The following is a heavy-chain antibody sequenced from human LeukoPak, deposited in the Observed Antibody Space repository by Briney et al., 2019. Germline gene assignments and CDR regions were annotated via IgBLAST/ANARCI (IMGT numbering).Heavy chain of an antibody. J-gene: IGHJ5*02. CDR1: GYTFTSYG. CDR3: ARDLGSSATSTNWFDP. CDR2: ISAYNGNT. V-gene: IGHV1-18*01. D-gene: IGHD6-6*01. Sequence: ASVKVSCKASGYTFTSYGIGWVRQAPGQGREWMGWISAYNGNTNYAQKLQGRVTMTTDTSTSTAYMELRSLRSDETAVYYCARDLGSSATSTNWFDPWGQGTLVTVSS.